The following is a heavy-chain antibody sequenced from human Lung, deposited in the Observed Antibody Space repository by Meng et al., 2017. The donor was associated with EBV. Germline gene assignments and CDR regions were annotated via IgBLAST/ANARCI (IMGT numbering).Heavy chain of an antibody. CDR1: PYAFGTYG. J-gene: IGHJ4*02. D-gene: IGHD3-10*01. Sequence: QVLPLQSGAEVKEAGASVRVSCNASPYAFGTYGISWVRQAPGLGLEWMGWFVNYRDTYPAPKFQDRVTMTTDTHTNTVIMELRSLTSDDTAVYYCVKGTPGRSYCDYWGQGTLVTVSS. CDR3: VKGTPGRSYCDY. V-gene: IGHV1-18*01. CDR2: FVNYRDT.